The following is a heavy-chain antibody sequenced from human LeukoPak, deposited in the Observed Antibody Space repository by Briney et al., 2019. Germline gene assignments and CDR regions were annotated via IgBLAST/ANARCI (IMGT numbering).Heavy chain of an antibody. CDR1: GFIFNNYG. CDR3: AKGSSGYFADL. J-gene: IGHJ5*02. V-gene: IGHV3-23*01. Sequence: GGSLRLSCAASGFIFNNYGLIWVRQAPGKGLQWVSAISNDGGGIQYADFVKGRFTISRDNSKNMLFLQMNSLTAEDTALYYCAKGSSGYFADLWGQGALVTVSS. D-gene: IGHD3-22*01. CDR2: ISNDGGGI.